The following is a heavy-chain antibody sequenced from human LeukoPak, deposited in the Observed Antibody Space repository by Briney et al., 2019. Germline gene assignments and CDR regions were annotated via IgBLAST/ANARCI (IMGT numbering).Heavy chain of an antibody. D-gene: IGHD2-2*01. CDR2: IYYSGST. J-gene: IGHJ4*02. Sequence: SETLSLTCTVSGGSMTSYHWSWIRQPPGKGLEWIGNIYYSGSTKYNPSLKSRVTMSVDSSNNQFSLNLSSVTAADTAVYYCVRASSWLDRFDYWGQGTLVPVSS. CDR3: VRASSWLDRFDY. V-gene: IGHV4-59*01. CDR1: GGSMTSYH.